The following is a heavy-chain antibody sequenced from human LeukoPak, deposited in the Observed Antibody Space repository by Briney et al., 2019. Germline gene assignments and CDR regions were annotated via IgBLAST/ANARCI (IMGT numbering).Heavy chain of an antibody. Sequence: SETLSLTCTVSGYSISSGYYWGWIRQPPGKGLEWIGYIYYSGSTNYNPSLKSRVTISEDTSKNQFSLKLSSVTTADTAVYYCARRTGYLAFDIWGQGTMVTVSS. J-gene: IGHJ3*02. V-gene: IGHV4-38-2*02. CDR1: GYSISSGYY. D-gene: IGHD6-13*01. CDR3: ARRTGYLAFDI. CDR2: IYYSGST.